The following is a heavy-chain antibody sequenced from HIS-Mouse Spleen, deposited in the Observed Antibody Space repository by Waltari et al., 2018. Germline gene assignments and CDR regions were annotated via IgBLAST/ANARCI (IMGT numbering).Heavy chain of an antibody. CDR1: GFPFSSYA. CDR3: TTDPNSGYPDY. CDR2: ISGSGGST. Sequence: EVQLLESGGGLVQPGGSLRLSCAASGFPFSSYAMSWVRQAPGKGLEWVSAISGSGGSTYYADSVKGRLTISRDNSKNTLYLQMNSLRAEDTAVYYCTTDPNSGYPDYWGQGTLVTVSS. J-gene: IGHJ4*02. V-gene: IGHV3-23*01. D-gene: IGHD5-12*01.